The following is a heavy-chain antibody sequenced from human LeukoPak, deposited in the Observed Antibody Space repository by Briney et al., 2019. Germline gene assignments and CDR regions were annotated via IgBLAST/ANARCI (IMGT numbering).Heavy chain of an antibody. CDR2: INHSGST. CDR1: GASISSSDYY. V-gene: IGHV4-39*07. D-gene: IGHD6-6*01. CDR3: ARERELEYYFDY. J-gene: IGHJ4*02. Sequence: SETLSLTCTVSGASISSSDYYWSWIRQPPGKGLEWIGEINHSGSTNYNPSLKSRVIISVDTSKNQFSLKLSSVTAADTAVYYCARERELEYYFDYWGQGTLVTVSS.